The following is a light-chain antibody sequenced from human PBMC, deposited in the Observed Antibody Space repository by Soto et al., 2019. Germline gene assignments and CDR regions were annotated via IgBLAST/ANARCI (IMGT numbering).Light chain of an antibody. CDR1: NSDVGGYKY. Sequence: QSALTQPRSVSGSPGQSVTISCTGTNSDVGGYKYVSWYQQYPGKAPKLMIYDVSKRPSGVPDRFSGSKSVNTASLTISGLQAEDEADYFCCSYAGSYSYVFGPGTKLTVL. J-gene: IGLJ1*01. CDR2: DVS. V-gene: IGLV2-11*01. CDR3: CSYAGSYSYV.